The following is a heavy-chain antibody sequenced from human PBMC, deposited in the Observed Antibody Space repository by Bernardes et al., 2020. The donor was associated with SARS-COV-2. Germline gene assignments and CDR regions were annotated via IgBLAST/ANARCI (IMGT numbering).Heavy chain of an antibody. V-gene: IGHV1-69*13. CDR2: IILIFGTA. CDR3: SRGAYVTGNGFDP. Sequence: SVKVSCKASGGTFRSYAIRRVRQAPGQGLEWMGRIILIFGTANYAQQFQGRVTITADESTSTAYMELSSLRSEDTAVYYCSRGAYVTGNGFDPWGQGTLVTVSS. CDR1: GGTFRSYA. J-gene: IGHJ5*02. D-gene: IGHD3-10*01.